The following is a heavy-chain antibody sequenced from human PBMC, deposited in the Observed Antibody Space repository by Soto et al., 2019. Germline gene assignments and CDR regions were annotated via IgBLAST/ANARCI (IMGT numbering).Heavy chain of an antibody. CDR1: GFTFSSYS. D-gene: IGHD2-15*01. J-gene: IGHJ4*02. V-gene: IGHV3-21*01. CDR3: ARDYCSGGSCYSFY. Sequence: EVQLVESGGGLVKPGGSLRLSCAASGFTFSSYSMNWVRQAPGKGLEWVSSISSSSSYIYYADSVKGRFTISRDNAKNSLYLQMNSRRAEDTAVYYWARDYCSGGSCYSFYWGQGTLVTVSS. CDR2: ISSSSSYI.